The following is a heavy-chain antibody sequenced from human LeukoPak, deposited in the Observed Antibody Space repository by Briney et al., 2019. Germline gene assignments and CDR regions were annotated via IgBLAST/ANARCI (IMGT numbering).Heavy chain of an antibody. Sequence: GGSLRLSCAASGYTFSNHGMHWVRQAPGKGLEWVAVIWYDGSKKYYVDSVRGRFTISRDDSKNTLYLQMSSLRAEDTAVYYCAKRGLGATVAWGQGTLVTVSS. CDR3: AKRGLGATVA. CDR2: IWYDGSKK. D-gene: IGHD1-26*01. J-gene: IGHJ5*02. CDR1: GYTFSNHG. V-gene: IGHV3-33*06.